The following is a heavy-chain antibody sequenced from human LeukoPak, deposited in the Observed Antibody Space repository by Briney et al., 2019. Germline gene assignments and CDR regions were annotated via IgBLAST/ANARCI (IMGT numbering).Heavy chain of an antibody. CDR2: ISYDGSNK. V-gene: IGHV3-30*18. CDR1: GFTFSSYG. J-gene: IGHJ4*02. CDR3: AKGVDSSGYYLDY. D-gene: IGHD3-22*01. Sequence: LTGGSLRLSCAASGFTFSSYGMHWVRQAPGKGLEWVAVISYDGSNKYYADSVKGRFTISRDNSKNTLYLQTNSLRAEDTAVYYCAKGVDSSGYYLDYWGQGTLVTVSS.